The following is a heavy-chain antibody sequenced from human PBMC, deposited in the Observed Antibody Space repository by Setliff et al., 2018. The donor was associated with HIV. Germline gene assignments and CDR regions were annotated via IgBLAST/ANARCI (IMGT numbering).Heavy chain of an antibody. CDR2: IYPGDSQT. D-gene: IGHD4-17*01. CDR1: GYSFTNKW. CDR3: ARGADYRDV. J-gene: IGHJ4*02. Sequence: GESLKISCEASGYSFTNKWIGWVRQTPGKGLEWMGIIYPGDSQTKYNPSFQGQVTISVDKSLRTAYLQWSSLKTSDTAFYFCARGADYRDVWGQGTLVTVSS. V-gene: IGHV5-51*01.